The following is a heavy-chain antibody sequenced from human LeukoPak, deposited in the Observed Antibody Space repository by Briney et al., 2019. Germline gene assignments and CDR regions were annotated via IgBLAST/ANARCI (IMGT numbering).Heavy chain of an antibody. D-gene: IGHD5-24*01. CDR3: ARPRWLQFGPHDS. Sequence: GGSLRLSCAXSGFTLGTFWMTWVRQARGKGGEGVASIKQDQSQKHYVESVKRRFTISRDNARNSLYLQMNSLRGEDSAIYYCARPRWLQFGPHDSWGQGTLVTVSS. J-gene: IGHJ4*02. V-gene: IGHV3-7*01. CDR2: IKQDQSQK. CDR1: GFTLGTFW.